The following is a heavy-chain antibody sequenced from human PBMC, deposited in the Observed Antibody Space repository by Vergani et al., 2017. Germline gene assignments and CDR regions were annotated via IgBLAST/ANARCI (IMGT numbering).Heavy chain of an antibody. CDR2: ISWNSGAV. CDR3: ARAYVGVVIIFDY. D-gene: IGHD3-3*01. Sequence: EVDLVESGGGLAQPGGSLRLSCEASGITFWKFGMHWVRQGPGKGLEWVSGISWNSGAVDYADSVRGRFTISRDNAKNSLFLEMNSLRAEDTAVYYCARAYVGVVIIFDYWGQGTLVTVSS. J-gene: IGHJ4*02. CDR1: GITFWKFG. V-gene: IGHV3-9*01.